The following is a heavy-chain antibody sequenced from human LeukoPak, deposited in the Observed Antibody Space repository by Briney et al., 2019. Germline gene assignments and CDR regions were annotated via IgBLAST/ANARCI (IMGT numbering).Heavy chain of an antibody. V-gene: IGHV3-30*04. Sequence: GGSLRLSCAASGFTFSTYTMHWVRQAPGKGLEWVAVISHDGSIKFNADSVKGRFTISRDNAKNSLYLQMNSLRAEDTAVYYCARDHYDSSGYFGVIPNYFDYWGQGTLVTVSS. CDR2: ISHDGSIK. CDR1: GFTFSTYT. CDR3: ARDHYDSSGYFGVIPNYFDY. D-gene: IGHD3-22*01. J-gene: IGHJ4*02.